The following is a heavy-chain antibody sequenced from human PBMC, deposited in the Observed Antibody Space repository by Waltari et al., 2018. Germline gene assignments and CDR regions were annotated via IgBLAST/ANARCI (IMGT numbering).Heavy chain of an antibody. CDR2: ISYTGTT. CDR3: ARRILHAAGSRGITDNYSMDV. Sequence: WTWIRQSPGKGLEWIGYISYTGTTNYNPSLESRVAISVDTSKNQLSLKLTSVTAADTAVYFCARRILHAAGSRGITDNYSMDVWGQGATVSVSS. D-gene: IGHD3-10*01. V-gene: IGHV4-59*01. J-gene: IGHJ6*02.